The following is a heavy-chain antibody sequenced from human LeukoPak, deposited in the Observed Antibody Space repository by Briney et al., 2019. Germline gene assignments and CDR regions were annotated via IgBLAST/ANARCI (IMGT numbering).Heavy chain of an antibody. V-gene: IGHV3-7*04. CDR3: ARLYCSGASCYANLDY. J-gene: IGHJ4*02. CDR2: IKQDGSQK. D-gene: IGHD2-15*01. Sequence: GGSLRLSCAASGFAFSSYWMSWVRQAPGKGLEWLANIKQDGSQKYYVDSVRGRFTISRDNAENSLYLQMNSLTAEDTAVYYCARLYCSGASCYANLDYWGQGTLVAVSS. CDR1: GFAFSSYW.